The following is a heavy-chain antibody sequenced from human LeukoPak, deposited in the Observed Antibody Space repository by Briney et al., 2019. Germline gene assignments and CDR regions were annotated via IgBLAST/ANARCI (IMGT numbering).Heavy chain of an antibody. Sequence: GGSLRLSCAASGFTFSNYSMHWVRQAPGKGLEWVAVISYDGSNKYYADSVKGRFTISRDNAKNTLYLQMNSLRAEDTALYYCAKGLSNNDYGDYVLDYWGQGTLVTVSS. CDR3: AKGLSNNDYGDYVLDY. J-gene: IGHJ4*02. CDR1: GFTFSNYS. V-gene: IGHV3-30*04. CDR2: ISYDGSNK. D-gene: IGHD4-17*01.